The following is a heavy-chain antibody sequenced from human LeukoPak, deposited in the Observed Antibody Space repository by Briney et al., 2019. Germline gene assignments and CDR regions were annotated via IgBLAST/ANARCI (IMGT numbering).Heavy chain of an antibody. V-gene: IGHV4-34*01. D-gene: IGHD6-13*01. Sequence: SETLSLTCAVYGGSFSDYYWSWIRQSPGKGLEWIGEINYSGSTYYNPSLKSRVTISLDTSKSQFSLKLTSVTAADTAVYYCARKQGGQLVNTRRWFDPWGQGTLVTVSS. CDR3: ARKQGGQLVNTRRWFDP. CDR1: GGSFSDYY. CDR2: INYSGST. J-gene: IGHJ5*02.